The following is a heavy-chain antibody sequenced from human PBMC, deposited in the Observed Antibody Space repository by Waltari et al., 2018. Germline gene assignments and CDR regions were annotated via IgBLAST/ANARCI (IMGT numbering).Heavy chain of an antibody. CDR3: AKAGYILLRGAPIDS. D-gene: IGHD3-10*01. CDR1: GFTFSSPA. J-gene: IGHJ4*02. CDR2: ISSRDETT. V-gene: IGHV3-23*01. Sequence: EVQLLESGGGLVQPGGSLRLSCAASGFTFSSPAITWVRQAPGKGLECVSVISSRDETTYYADSVKGRFTISRDNSKNTLYLQMHSLRVEDTAIYYCAKAGYILLRGAPIDSWGLGTLVTVSS.